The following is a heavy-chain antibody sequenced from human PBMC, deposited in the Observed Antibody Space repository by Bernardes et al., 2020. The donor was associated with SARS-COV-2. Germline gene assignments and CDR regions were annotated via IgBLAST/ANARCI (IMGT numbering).Heavy chain of an antibody. J-gene: IGHJ6*02. V-gene: IGHV5-51*01. CDR3: ARHLSKTGDPYYVLDV. CDR2: IYPGNSDT. D-gene: IGHD7-27*01. CDR1: GYSFTNYW. Sequence: GESLKISCKGSGYSFTNYWITWVRQMPGKGLEWMGIIYPGNSDTRRSASFQGQVTISADKSINTAYLQWSSLKASDTAVYYCARHLSKTGDPYYVLDVWCQATTVTVSS.